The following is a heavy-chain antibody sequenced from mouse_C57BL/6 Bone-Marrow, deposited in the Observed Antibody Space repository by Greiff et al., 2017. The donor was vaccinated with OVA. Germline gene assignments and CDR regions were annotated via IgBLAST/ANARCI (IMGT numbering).Heavy chain of an antibody. CDR3: TRDYDPFYYGSSHWYFDV. CDR2: ISSGGDYI. D-gene: IGHD1-1*01. J-gene: IGHJ1*03. Sequence: EVKLMESGEGLVKPGGSLKLSCAASGFTFSSYAMSWVRQTPEKRLEWVAYISSGGDYIYYADTVKGRFTISRDNARNTLYLQMSSLKSEDTAMYYCTRDYDPFYYGSSHWYFDVWGTGTTVTVSS. CDR1: GFTFSSYA. V-gene: IGHV5-9-1*02.